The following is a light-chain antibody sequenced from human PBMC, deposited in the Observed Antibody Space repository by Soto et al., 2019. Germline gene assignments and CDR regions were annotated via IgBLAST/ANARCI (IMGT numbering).Light chain of an antibody. CDR2: HTS. J-gene: IGKJ5*01. V-gene: IGKV3D-20*02. CDR3: HYRNGRPPIT. CDR1: QSVSSSY. Sequence: EIVLTQSPGTLSLSPGERATLSCRASQSVSSSYLAWYQQKPGQPPRLLVYHTSTRATGVPPRFSGGGSVTDFTLTISSLEPDDFAIYYCHYRNGRPPITFGQGTRLDIK.